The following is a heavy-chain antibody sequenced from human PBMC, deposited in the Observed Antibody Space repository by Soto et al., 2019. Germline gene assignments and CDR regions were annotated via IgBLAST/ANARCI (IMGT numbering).Heavy chain of an antibody. CDR2: INGGGGST. V-gene: IGHV3-23*01. J-gene: IGHJ4*02. D-gene: IGHD3-3*01. Sequence: PGGSLRLACAASGFTFSVYYMSWVRQAPGKGLEWVSAINGGGGSTFYADSVKGRFTISRDNSKNTLYLQMHSLRADDTAVYYCANVPECNFWSGYRYYFDYWGQGTLVTVSS. CDR3: ANVPECNFWSGYRYYFDY. CDR1: GFTFSVYY.